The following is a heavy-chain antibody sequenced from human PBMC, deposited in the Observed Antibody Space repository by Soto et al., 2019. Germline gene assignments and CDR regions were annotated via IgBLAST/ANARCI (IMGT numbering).Heavy chain of an antibody. CDR1: GFTFSTYA. V-gene: IGHV3-23*01. J-gene: IGHJ4*02. CDR3: ACLAWFGDPVPPFDC. D-gene: IGHD3-10*01. CDR2: VSGSGGST. Sequence: EVPLLESGGGLVQPGGSLRLSCAASGFTFSTYAMSWVRQPPGKGLEWVSGVSGSGGSTNHADSVKGRFTVSRDNSKNTLYLQMNSLRAEDTAVYYCACLAWFGDPVPPFDCWGQGTVVTVSS.